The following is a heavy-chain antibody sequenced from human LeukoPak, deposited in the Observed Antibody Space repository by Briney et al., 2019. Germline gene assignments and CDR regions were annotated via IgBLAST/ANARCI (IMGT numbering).Heavy chain of an antibody. CDR2: ISAYNGNT. Sequence: ASVKVSCKASGYTFTSYGISWVRQAPGQGLEWMGWISAYNGNTNYAQKLQGRVTMTTDTSTSTAYMELRSLRSDDTAVYYCARDPGSYGLYYFDYWGQGTLVTVSS. CDR3: ARDPGSYGLYYFDY. J-gene: IGHJ4*02. V-gene: IGHV1-18*01. CDR1: GYTFTSYG. D-gene: IGHD5-18*01.